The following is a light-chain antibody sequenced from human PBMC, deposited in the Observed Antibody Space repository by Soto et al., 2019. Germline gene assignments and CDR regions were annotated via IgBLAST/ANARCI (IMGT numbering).Light chain of an antibody. CDR2: AAS. CDR3: QQYGSPPRA. Sequence: ESVLSQSPGTLSVSPGEGVTLSCRASQSVSSIYIGWYQQKPGQAPRLLIYAASNRTTGVPDRFSGSGSGADFTLTITNLAAGDSSMYYCQQYGSPPRAFGPGTRVEIK. V-gene: IGKV3-20*01. J-gene: IGKJ1*01. CDR1: QSVSSIY.